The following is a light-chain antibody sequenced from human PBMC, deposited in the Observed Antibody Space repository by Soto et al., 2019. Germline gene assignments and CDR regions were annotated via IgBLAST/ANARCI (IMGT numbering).Light chain of an antibody. CDR2: DAF. CDR3: QQRSDWPIT. CDR1: QSVSSY. Sequence: EIVLTQSPATLSLSPGERATLSCRASQSVSSYLAWYQQKPGQAPRLLIYDAFNRATDIPARFSGSGSGTDFTLTISSLEPEDFAIYYCQQRSDWPITFGPGTRLDIK. V-gene: IGKV3-11*01. J-gene: IGKJ5*01.